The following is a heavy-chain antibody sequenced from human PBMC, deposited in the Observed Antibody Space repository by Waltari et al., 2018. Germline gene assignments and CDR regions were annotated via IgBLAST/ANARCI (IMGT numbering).Heavy chain of an antibody. CDR2: INHSGST. CDR1: GGSFSGYY. CDR3: ARGRRGYYGSGSYPFGPFYGMDV. D-gene: IGHD3-10*01. J-gene: IGHJ6*02. V-gene: IGHV4-34*01. Sequence: QVQLQQWGAGLLKPSETLSLTCAVYGGSFSGYYWSWIRQPPGQGLEWIGEINHSGSTNYNPSLKSRVTISVDTSKNQFSLKLSSVTAADTAVYYCARGRRGYYGSGSYPFGPFYGMDVWGQGTTVTVSS.